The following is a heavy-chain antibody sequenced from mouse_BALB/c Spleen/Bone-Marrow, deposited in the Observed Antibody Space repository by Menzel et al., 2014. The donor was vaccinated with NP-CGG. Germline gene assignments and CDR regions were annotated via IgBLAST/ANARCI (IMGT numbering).Heavy chain of an antibody. J-gene: IGHJ3*01. CDR2: ISNGGGST. Sequence: EVHLVESGGGLVQPGGSLKLSCAASGFTFSSYTMSWVRQTPEKRLEWVAYISNGGGSTYYPDTVKGRFTISRDNAKNALYLQMSSLKSEDTAMYYCARRADAYWGQGTLVTVSA. CDR1: GFTFSSYT. V-gene: IGHV5-12-2*01. CDR3: ARRADAY.